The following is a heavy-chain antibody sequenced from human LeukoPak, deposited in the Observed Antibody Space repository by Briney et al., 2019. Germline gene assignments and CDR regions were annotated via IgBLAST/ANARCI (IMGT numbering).Heavy chain of an antibody. CDR1: GGSFSGYY. CDR2: INHSGST. V-gene: IGHV4-34*01. CDR3: ARHRDLYWYFDL. J-gene: IGHJ2*01. Sequence: PSETLSLTCAVYGGSFSGYYWSWIRQPPGKGLEWIGEINHSGSTNYNPSLKSRVTISVDTSKNQFSLKLSSVTAADTAVYYCARHRDLYWYFDLWGRGTLVTVSS.